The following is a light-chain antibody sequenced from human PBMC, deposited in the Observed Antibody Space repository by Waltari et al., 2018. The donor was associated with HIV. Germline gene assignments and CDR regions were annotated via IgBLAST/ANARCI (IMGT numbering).Light chain of an antibody. Sequence: SYVMTQSPSVSVAPGQTAGITCGGDNIGSKTLNWYQQKPGQATVLVIYDDDNRPAGIPERFSGSNSGNTATLSISRVEAGDEAYYYCQVWDVRSDHRVFGGGTKLTVV. CDR3: QVWDVRSDHRV. J-gene: IGLJ3*02. CDR2: DDD. V-gene: IGLV3-21*02. CDR1: NIGSKT.